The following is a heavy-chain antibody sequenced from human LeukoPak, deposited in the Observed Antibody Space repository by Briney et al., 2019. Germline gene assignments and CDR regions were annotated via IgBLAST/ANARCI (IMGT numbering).Heavy chain of an antibody. CDR3: ATVGGEVLGPWFDP. D-gene: IGHD1-26*01. J-gene: IGHJ5*02. CDR2: INSDWSTP. V-gene: IGHV3-74*01. CDR1: GFIFSSNC. Sequence: GGSLRLSCAASGFIFSSNCMHWVRQAPEKGPVWVSHINSDWSTPRYADSVERRFTIPRHNAKNTLYLQMSNLRVEETGVYYCATVGGEVLGPWFDPWGQGTLVTVSS.